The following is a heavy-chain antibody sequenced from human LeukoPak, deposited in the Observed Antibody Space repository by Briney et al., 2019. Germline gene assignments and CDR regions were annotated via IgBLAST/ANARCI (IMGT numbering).Heavy chain of an antibody. CDR3: ARGFWSGYYTYYYYYMDV. D-gene: IGHD3-3*01. V-gene: IGHV1-2*02. J-gene: IGHJ6*03. Sequence: ASVKVSCKASGYTFTSYYMHWVRQAPGQGLEWMGWINPNSGGTNYAQKFQGRVTMTRDTSISTAYMELSSLRSEDTAVYYCARGFWSGYYTYYYYYMDVWGKGTTVTVSS. CDR2: INPNSGGT. CDR1: GYTFTSYY.